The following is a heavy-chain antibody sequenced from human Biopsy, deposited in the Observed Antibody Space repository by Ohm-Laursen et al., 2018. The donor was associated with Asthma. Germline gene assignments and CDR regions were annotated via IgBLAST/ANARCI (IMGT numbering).Heavy chain of an antibody. V-gene: IGHV3-30*18. Sequence: SLRLSCAASGFTFSNYGMHWVRQAPGKGLDWVAVISFDGSNKNYTDSVKGRFTISRDNSRNMLHLQMNSLRAEDTAAYYCAKDVFPGWELRRGPDYWGQGTLVTVSS. CDR2: ISFDGSNK. CDR3: AKDVFPGWELRRGPDY. J-gene: IGHJ4*02. CDR1: GFTFSNYG. D-gene: IGHD1-26*01.